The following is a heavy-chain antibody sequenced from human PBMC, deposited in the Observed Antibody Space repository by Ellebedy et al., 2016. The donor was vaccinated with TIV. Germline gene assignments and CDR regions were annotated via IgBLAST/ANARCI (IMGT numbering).Heavy chain of an antibody. D-gene: IGHD2-2*02. CDR2: IDPSDSYT. CDR1: GYSFTSYW. V-gene: IGHV5-10-1*01. CDR3: ARNLDCSSTSCYMAVGDY. J-gene: IGHJ4*02. Sequence: KVSXXGSGYSFTSYWISWVRQMPGKGLEWMGRIDPSDSYTNYSPSFQGHVTISADKSISTAYLQWSSLKASDTAMYYCARNLDCSSTSCYMAVGDYWGQGTLVTVSS.